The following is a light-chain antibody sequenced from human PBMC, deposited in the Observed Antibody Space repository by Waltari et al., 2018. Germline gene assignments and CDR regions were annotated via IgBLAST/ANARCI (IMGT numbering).Light chain of an antibody. CDR2: WAS. J-gene: IGKJ2*01. V-gene: IGKV4-1*01. CDR1: QSVFSSSNDQNY. Sequence: DIVMTQSPDSLAVSLGERATITCKSSQSVFSSSNDQNYLAWYHQKPGHPPKLVIYWASTRDFVVPDRFSCSGSGTDFTLTITKLQPEDVGVYYCQQYLSAPMYTFGQGTKLEIK. CDR3: QQYLSAPMYT.